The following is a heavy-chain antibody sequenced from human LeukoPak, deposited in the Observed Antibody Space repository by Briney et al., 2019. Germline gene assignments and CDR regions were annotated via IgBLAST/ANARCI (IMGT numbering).Heavy chain of an antibody. Sequence: GGSLRLSCAASGFTFSTFAMIWVRQPPGKGLEWVSSIFPSGGEIHYADSVKGRFTISRDNAKNSLYLQMNSLRAEDTAVYYCARDKMTTVTTYEHWGQGTLVTVSS. V-gene: IGHV3-21*04. CDR1: GFTFSTFA. CDR3: ARDKMTTVTTYEH. J-gene: IGHJ4*02. D-gene: IGHD4-17*01. CDR2: IFPSGGEI.